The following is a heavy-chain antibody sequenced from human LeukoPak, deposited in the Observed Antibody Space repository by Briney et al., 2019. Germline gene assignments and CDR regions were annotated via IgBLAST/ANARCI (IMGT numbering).Heavy chain of an antibody. CDR2: IDTSGTNI. J-gene: IGHJ4*02. CDR3: ARETINCGGDCYDY. D-gene: IGHD2-21*01. CDR1: GFTFSSYE. Sequence: GGSLRLSCAASGFTFSSYEMNWVRQAPGKGLEWVSYIDTSGTNIYYAGSVKGRFTVSRDNAKNSLYLQMNSLRAEDTGIYYCARETINCGGDCYDYWGQGALVTASS. V-gene: IGHV3-48*03.